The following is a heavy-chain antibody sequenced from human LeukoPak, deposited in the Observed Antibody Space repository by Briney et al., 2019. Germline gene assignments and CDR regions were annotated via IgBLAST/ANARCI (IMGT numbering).Heavy chain of an antibody. D-gene: IGHD6-6*01. Sequence: GGSLRLSCAASGFTFSSYSMNWVRQAPGKGVEWVSSISSSSSYIYYADSVKGRFTISRDNAKNSLYLQMNRPRADDTAVYYCARAKGSSSSSTDVWGKGTTVTVSS. CDR1: GFTFSSYS. CDR3: ARAKGSSSSSTDV. V-gene: IGHV3-21*01. J-gene: IGHJ6*04. CDR2: ISSSSSYI.